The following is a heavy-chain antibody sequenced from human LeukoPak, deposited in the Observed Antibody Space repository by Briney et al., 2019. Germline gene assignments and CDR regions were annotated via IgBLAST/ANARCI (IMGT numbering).Heavy chain of an antibody. CDR1: GFTFSSYA. V-gene: IGHV3-30*04. Sequence: PGGSLRLSCAASGFTFSSYAMHWVRQAPGKGLEWVAVITYDGSNKYYADSVKGRFTISRDNSKNTLYLQMNSLRAEDTAVYYCARSSPIFDYWGQGTLVTVSS. CDR2: ITYDGSNK. CDR3: ARSSPIFDY. J-gene: IGHJ4*02.